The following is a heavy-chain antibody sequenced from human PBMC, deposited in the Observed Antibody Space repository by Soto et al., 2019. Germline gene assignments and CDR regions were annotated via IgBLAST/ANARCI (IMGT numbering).Heavy chain of an antibody. J-gene: IGHJ4*02. D-gene: IGHD3-3*01. CDR2: IYYSGST. Sequence: SETLSLTCAVSGGSISSGGYSWSWIRQPPGKGLEWIGYIYYSGSTNYNPSLKSRVTISVDTSKNQFSLKLSSVTAADTAVYYCAREGASYDFWSGHTYYYFDYWGQGTLVTVSS. V-gene: IGHV4-61*08. CDR3: AREGASYDFWSGHTYYYFDY. CDR1: GGSISSGGYS.